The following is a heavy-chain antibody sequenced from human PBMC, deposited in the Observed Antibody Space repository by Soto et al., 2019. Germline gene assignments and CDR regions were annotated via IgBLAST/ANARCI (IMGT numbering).Heavy chain of an antibody. Sequence: SETLSLTCTVSGGSISSYYWSWIRQPPGKGLEWIGYIYYSGSTNYNPSLKSRVTISVDTSKNQFSLKLSSVTAADTAVYYCARGAVAGLKNWFDPWGQGTLVTVSS. J-gene: IGHJ5*02. CDR3: ARGAVAGLKNWFDP. CDR2: IYYSGST. D-gene: IGHD6-19*01. V-gene: IGHV4-59*01. CDR1: GGSISSYY.